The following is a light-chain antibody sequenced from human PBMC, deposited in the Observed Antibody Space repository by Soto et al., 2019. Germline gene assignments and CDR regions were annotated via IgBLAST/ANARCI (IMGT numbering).Light chain of an antibody. CDR3: QQRSSWPIT. V-gene: IGKV3-11*01. J-gene: IGKJ5*01. Sequence: EMVLTQSPATLSLSPGERATLSCRASQSVSSYLAWYQQKPVQAPRLLIYDASNRATGIPARFSGSGSGTDFTLTISSLEPEDFAVYYCQQRSSWPITFGQGTRLEIK. CDR2: DAS. CDR1: QSVSSY.